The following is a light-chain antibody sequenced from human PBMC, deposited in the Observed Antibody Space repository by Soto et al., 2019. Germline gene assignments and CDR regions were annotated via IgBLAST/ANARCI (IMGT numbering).Light chain of an antibody. V-gene: IGKV3D-20*01. CDR1: QSVSNNF. Sequence: VVLTQFPGTLSLSPGETATLSCGASQSVSNNFLGWYQQKPGLPPRLLIYDASSRANGIPERFSGRGSGTQFTLKISRLEPEDFAVYYCQQYGSTPWTFGRGTKVDIK. CDR3: QQYGSTPWT. CDR2: DAS. J-gene: IGKJ1*01.